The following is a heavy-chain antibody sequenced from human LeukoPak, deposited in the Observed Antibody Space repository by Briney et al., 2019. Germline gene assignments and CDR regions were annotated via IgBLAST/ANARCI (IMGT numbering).Heavy chain of an antibody. J-gene: IGHJ4*02. D-gene: IGHD3-22*01. CDR3: AKSSTHHYYDSSGYLDY. V-gene: IGHV3-30*18. CDR1: GFTFSSYG. CDR2: ISYDGSNK. Sequence: GGSLRLSCAASGFTFSSYGMHWVRQAPGKGLEWVAVISYDGSNKYYADSVKGRFTISRDNSKNTLYLQMNSLRAEDTAVYYCAKSSTHHYYDSSGYLDYWGQGTLVTVSS.